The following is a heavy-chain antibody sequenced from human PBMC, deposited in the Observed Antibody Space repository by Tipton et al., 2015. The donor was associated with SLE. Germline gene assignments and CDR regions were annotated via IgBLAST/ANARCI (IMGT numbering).Heavy chain of an antibody. J-gene: IGHJ4*02. CDR2: TYYSGST. CDR1: GGSISSHY. Sequence: TLSLTCTVSGGSISSHYWSWIRQPPGKGLEWIGDTYYSGSTNYNPSLKRRVTISVDTSKNQFSLKLSSVTAADTAVYYCARVAYDFWSGYSYYFDYWGQGTLVTVSS. CDR3: ARVAYDFWSGYSYYFDY. D-gene: IGHD3-3*01. V-gene: IGHV4-59*11.